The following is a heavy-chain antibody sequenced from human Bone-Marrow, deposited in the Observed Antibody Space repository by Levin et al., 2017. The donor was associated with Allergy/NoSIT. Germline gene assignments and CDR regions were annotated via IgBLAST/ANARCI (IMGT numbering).Heavy chain of an antibody. J-gene: IGHJ4*02. CDR3: TTGGVSVLDDY. CDR2: IKSKTDGGTT. D-gene: IGHD2-8*01. CDR1: GFTFSSAW. V-gene: IGHV3-15*01. Sequence: GESLKISCAASGFTFSSAWMTWIRQAPGKGLEWVGRIKSKTDGGTTDYAAPVKGRFTISRDESKNTLYLQMNGLKTEDTAVYYCTTGGVSVLDDYWGQGTLVTVSS.